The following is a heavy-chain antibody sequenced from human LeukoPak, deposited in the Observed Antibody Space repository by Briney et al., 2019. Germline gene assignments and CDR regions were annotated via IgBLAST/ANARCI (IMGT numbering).Heavy chain of an antibody. Sequence: GGSLRLSCAASGFIFSSYEMKWVRQAPGKGLEWVSYISSSGSTKYYADSVKGRFTISRDNAKNSLYLQMNSLRAEDTAVYYCARDRGWYHADSWGQGTLVTVSS. D-gene: IGHD6-19*01. CDR1: GFIFSSYE. J-gene: IGHJ4*02. CDR2: ISSSGSTK. CDR3: ARDRGWYHADS. V-gene: IGHV3-48*03.